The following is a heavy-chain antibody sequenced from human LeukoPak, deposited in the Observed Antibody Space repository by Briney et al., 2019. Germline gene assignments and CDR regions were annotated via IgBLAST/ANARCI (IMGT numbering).Heavy chain of an antibody. D-gene: IGHD5-24*01. V-gene: IGHV4-4*08. CDR1: GGSVKTYY. CDR2: IHATGST. Sequence: SETLSLTCAVSGGSVKTYYWSWIRQSPERGLQWIGFIHATGSTNTFPSLKSRVTISLDTSTNQFSLRLKSVTAADTTVYYCARHSARGYNYIDFWGRGTLVTVSS. J-gene: IGHJ4*02. CDR3: ARHSARGYNYIDF.